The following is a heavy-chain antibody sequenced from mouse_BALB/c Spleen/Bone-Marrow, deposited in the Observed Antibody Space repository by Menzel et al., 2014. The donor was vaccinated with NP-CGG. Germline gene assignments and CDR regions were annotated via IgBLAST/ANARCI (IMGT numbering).Heavy chain of an antibody. Sequence: VQLQQSGAELVKPGASVKLSCTASGFNIKDTYMHWVKQRPEQGLERIGRIDPANGNTKYDPKFQGKATITADTSSNTAYLQLSSLTSEDTAVYYCARYSEHYAMDYWGQGTSVTVSS. CDR2: IDPANGNT. CDR1: GFNIKDTY. CDR3: ARYSEHYAMDY. D-gene: IGHD6-1*01. V-gene: IGHV14-3*02. J-gene: IGHJ4*01.